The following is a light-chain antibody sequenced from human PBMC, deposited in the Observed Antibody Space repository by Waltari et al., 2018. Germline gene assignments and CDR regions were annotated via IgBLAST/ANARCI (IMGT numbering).Light chain of an antibody. J-gene: IGLJ2*01. CDR1: SSDVGGHNY. V-gene: IGLV2-14*01. CDR3: SSYTRSDTVL. CDR2: EVS. Sequence: QSALTQPASVSGFPGQSITISCTGTSSDVGGHNYVPWYQQHPGKAPQLMIYEVSYRRCGVSNRFSASKSGNPASLTISGLQADDEADYYCSSYTRSDTVLFGGGTKLSVL.